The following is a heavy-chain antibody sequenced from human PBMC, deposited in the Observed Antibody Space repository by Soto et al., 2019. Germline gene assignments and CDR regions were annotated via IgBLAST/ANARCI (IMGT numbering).Heavy chain of an antibody. Sequence: GGSLRLSCAASGFTFSSYAMHWVRQAPGKGLEWVAVISYDGSNKYYADSVKGRFTISRDNSKNTLYLQMNSLRAEDTAVYYCAREEYYYDSSGYPDDAFDLWGQGTMVTVSS. J-gene: IGHJ3*01. CDR3: AREEYYYDSSGYPDDAFDL. V-gene: IGHV3-30-3*01. CDR2: ISYDGSNK. D-gene: IGHD3-22*01. CDR1: GFTFSSYA.